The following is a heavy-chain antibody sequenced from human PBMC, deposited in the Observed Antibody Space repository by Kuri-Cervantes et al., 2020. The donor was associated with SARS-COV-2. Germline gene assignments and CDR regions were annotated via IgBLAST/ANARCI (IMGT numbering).Heavy chain of an antibody. V-gene: IGHV4-30-4*01. CDR2: IYYSGST. J-gene: IGHJ6*02. Sequence: SETLSLTCTVSGAAISSGGYYWSWIRQSPGEGLEWIGYIYYSGSTYYNPSLKSRVTISVDTSKNQFSLKLSSVTAADTAVYYCARDRLGLLWFGEPKRYGMDVWGQGTTVTVSS. CDR1: GAAISSGGYY. D-gene: IGHD3-10*01. CDR3: ARDRLGLLWFGEPKRYGMDV.